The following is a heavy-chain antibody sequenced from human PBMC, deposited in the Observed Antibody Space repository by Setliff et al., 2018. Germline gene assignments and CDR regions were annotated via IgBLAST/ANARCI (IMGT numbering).Heavy chain of an antibody. D-gene: IGHD3-16*02. V-gene: IGHV3-7*03. CDR1: GFTFDNYW. CDR3: ARRNYRTALDY. J-gene: IGHJ4*02. CDR2: IKQDGGEK. Sequence: GGSLRLSCVASGFTFDNYWMAWVRQAPGKGLEWVANIKQDGGEKYYADSMKGRFTISRDNAKNSLYLQMNSLSAEDTAVYFCARRNYRTALDYWGQGTLVTVSS.